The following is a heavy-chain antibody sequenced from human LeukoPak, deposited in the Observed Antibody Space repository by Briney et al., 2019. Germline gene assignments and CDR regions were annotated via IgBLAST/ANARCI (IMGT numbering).Heavy chain of an antibody. D-gene: IGHD3-3*01. CDR1: GGSFSGYY. V-gene: IGHV4-34*01. CDR3: ARGPLYYDFWSGQGRYYYYMDV. Sequence: SETLSLTCAVYGGSFSGYYWSWIRQPPGKGLEWIGEINHSGSTNYNPSLKSRVTISVDTSKNQFSLKLSSVTAADTAVYYCARGPLYYDFWSGQGRYYYYMDVWGKGTTVTVPS. CDR2: INHSGST. J-gene: IGHJ6*03.